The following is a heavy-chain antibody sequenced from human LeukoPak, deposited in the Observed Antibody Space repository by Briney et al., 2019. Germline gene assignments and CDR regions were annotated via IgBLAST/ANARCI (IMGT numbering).Heavy chain of an antibody. J-gene: IGHJ4*02. CDR1: GYTFTSYY. Sequence: ASVKVSCKASGYTFTSYYIHWARQAPGQGLEWMGIINPSGGSTSYAQKFQGRVTMTRDTSTSTVYMEQSSLRSEDTAVYYCARDLGNYYGSGSYLANFDYWGQGTLVTVSS. D-gene: IGHD3-10*01. CDR2: INPSGGST. CDR3: ARDLGNYYGSGSYLANFDY. V-gene: IGHV1-46*01.